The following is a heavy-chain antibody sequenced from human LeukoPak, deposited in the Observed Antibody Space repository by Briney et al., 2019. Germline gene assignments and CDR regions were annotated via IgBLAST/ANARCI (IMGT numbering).Heavy chain of an antibody. J-gene: IGHJ4*02. CDR2: INEDASTI. CDR3: VRDLILVWTPGDDFDH. V-gene: IGHV3-74*03. CDR1: GFTLSRYW. D-gene: IGHD3-16*01. Sequence: GGSLRLSCVASGFTLSRYWMHWVRQVPGKGLEWVSRINEDASTITYADSVKGRFTISRDNTKNTLYLQMNSLRAEDTAVYFCVRDLILVWTPGDDFDHWGQGTLVTVSS.